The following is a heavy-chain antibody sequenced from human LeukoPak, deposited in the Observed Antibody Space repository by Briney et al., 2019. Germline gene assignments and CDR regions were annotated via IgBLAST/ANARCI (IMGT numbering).Heavy chain of an antibody. J-gene: IGHJ5*02. V-gene: IGHV3-21*05. Sequence: PGGSLRLSCAASGFTFSSYEMNWVRQAPGKGLEWVSYISSSSSYIYYADSVKGRFTISRDNAKNSLYLQMNSLRAEDTAVYYCAATRVRGVIILRHNWFDPWGQGTLVTVSS. CDR3: AATRVRGVIILRHNWFDP. CDR1: GFTFSSYE. D-gene: IGHD3-10*01. CDR2: ISSSSSYI.